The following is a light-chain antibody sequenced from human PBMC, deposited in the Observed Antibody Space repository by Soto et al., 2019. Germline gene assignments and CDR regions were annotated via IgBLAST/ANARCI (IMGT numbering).Light chain of an antibody. CDR3: QQYNNWPPWT. Sequence: EVVMTQSPATLSVSPGERATLSCRASQSISSNIAWDQQKPGQPPRLLIYGASTRATGIPARFGGSGSGTEFTLTNSSLQSEDFAVYYCQQYNNWPPWTFGQGTKVEIK. V-gene: IGKV3-15*01. J-gene: IGKJ1*01. CDR1: QSISSN. CDR2: GAS.